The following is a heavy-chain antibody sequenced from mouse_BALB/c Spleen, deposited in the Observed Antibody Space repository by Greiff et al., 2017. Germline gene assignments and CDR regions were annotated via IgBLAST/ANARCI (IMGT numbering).Heavy chain of an antibody. CDR2: IDPANGNT. V-gene: IGHV14-3*02. J-gene: IGHJ4*01. Sequence: EVQLVESGAELVKPGASVKLSCTASGFNIKDTYMHWVKQRPEQGLEWIGRIDPANGNTKYDPKFQGKATITADTSSNTAYLQLSSLTSEDTAVYYCARFGNYESAMDYWGQGTSVTVSS. D-gene: IGHD2-1*01. CDR3: ARFGNYESAMDY. CDR1: GFNIKDTY.